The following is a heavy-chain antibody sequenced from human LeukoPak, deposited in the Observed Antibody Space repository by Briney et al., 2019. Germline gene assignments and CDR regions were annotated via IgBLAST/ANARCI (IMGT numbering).Heavy chain of an antibody. Sequence: PSETLSLTCTVSGGSISPYYWSWIRQPPGKGLEWIGYIYYSGSTNYNPSLKSRVTISVDTSKNQFSLKLSSVTAADTAVYYCARRGVTPNYYMDVWGKGTTVTVSS. D-gene: IGHD2-21*02. CDR3: ARRGVTPNYYMDV. J-gene: IGHJ6*03. CDR1: GGSISPYY. CDR2: IYYSGST. V-gene: IGHV4-59*01.